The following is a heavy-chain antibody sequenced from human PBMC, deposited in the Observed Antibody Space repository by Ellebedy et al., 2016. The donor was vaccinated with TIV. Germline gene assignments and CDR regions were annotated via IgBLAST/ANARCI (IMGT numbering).Heavy chain of an antibody. CDR1: GFTFSNHF. CDR3: VRAAYGFGHNEPQFDY. J-gene: IGHJ4*02. D-gene: IGHD5-24*01. Sequence: GESLKISXAASGFTFSNHFMHWVRQAPGKGLEWVSRIYGDGSDATYADSVKGRFTISSDNAKNTVSLQMNSLRVEDTAVYYCVRAAYGFGHNEPQFDYWGQGNPVTVSS. CDR2: IYGDGSDA. V-gene: IGHV3-74*03.